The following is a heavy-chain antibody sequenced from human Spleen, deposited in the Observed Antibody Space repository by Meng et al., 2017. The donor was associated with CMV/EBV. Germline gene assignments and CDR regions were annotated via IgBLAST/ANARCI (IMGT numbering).Heavy chain of an antibody. CDR1: GGSISSSSYY. D-gene: IGHD1-20*01. V-gene: IGHV4-61*05. J-gene: IGHJ6*02. CDR3: ARNIWNDYYYYAMDV. CDR2: IYYSGST. Sequence: SETLSLTCTVSGGSISSSSYYWGWIRQPPGKGLEWIGYIYYSGSTNYNPSLKSRVTISVDTSKTQFSLKLTSVTAADTAVYYCARNIWNDYYYYAMDVWGPGTTVTV.